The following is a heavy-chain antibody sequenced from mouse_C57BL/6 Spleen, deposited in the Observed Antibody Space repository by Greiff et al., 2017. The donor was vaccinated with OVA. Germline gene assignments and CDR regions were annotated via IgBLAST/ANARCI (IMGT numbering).Heavy chain of an antibody. V-gene: IGHV1-9*01. Sequence: QVQLLQSGAELMKPGASVKLSCKATGYTFTGYWIAWVKQRPGNGLEWIGEILPGSGSTNYNEKLKGKATFTADTSSNTAYMQLSSLTTEDSAIKYCASGSITTAFDYWGQGTTLTVAS. CDR2: ILPGSGST. CDR1: GYTFTGYW. D-gene: IGHD1-1*01. CDR3: ASGSITTAFDY. J-gene: IGHJ2*01.